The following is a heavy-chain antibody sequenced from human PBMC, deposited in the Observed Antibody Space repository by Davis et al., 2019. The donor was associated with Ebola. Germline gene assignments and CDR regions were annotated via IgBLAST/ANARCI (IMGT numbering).Heavy chain of an antibody. CDR3: ARGDSYYDPSGYYAGPEAPDH. V-gene: IGHV4-30-4*07. Sequence: MPSETLSLTCAVSDGFVSSGGYSWSWIRQPPGKGLEWIGYYYYTGSTYYNPSLKSRVTISVDTSKNQFSLKLTSVTAADTAVYYCARGDSYYDPSGYYAGPEAPDHWGQGTLVSVSS. CDR2: YYYTGST. J-gene: IGHJ4*02. D-gene: IGHD3-22*01. CDR1: DGFVSSGGYS.